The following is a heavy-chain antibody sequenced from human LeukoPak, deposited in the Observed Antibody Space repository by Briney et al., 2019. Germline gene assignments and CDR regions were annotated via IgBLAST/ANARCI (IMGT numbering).Heavy chain of an antibody. CDR1: GGTFSSYA. V-gene: IGHV1-69*13. D-gene: IGHD3-9*01. CDR3: ASSPLRYFDWLLSYYFDY. CDR2: IIPIFGTA. Sequence: SVKVSCEASGGTFSSYAISWVRQAPGQGLEWMGGIIPIFGTANYAQKFQGRITITADESTSTAYMELSSLRSEDTAVYYCASSPLRYFDWLLSYYFDYWGQGTLVTVSS. J-gene: IGHJ4*02.